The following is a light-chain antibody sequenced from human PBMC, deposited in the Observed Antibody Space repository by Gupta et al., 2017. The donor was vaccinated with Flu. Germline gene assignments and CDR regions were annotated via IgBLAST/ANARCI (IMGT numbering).Light chain of an antibody. J-gene: IGLJ3*02. Sequence: QSVLTQPASVSGSPGQSITISCTGTSSDVGRYNLVSWYQQHPGKAPKLMIYEVSKRPSGVSNRVSGSKSGNTASLTISGLQAEDEADYYCCSYAGSSTFVFGRGTKLTVL. CDR1: SSDVGRYNL. V-gene: IGLV2-23*02. CDR3: CSYAGSSTFV. CDR2: EVS.